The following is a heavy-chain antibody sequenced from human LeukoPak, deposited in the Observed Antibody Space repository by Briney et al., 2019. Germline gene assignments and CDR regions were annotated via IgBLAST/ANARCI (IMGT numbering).Heavy chain of an antibody. Sequence: QTSETLSLTCAVSGGSISSSNWWSWVRQAPGNGLERVSVIYGDGRTSHSASVRGRFTISRDNSKNIVSLQMNNLRAEDTAVYYCARGRGLGVVSPYFDYWGQGTLVTVSS. D-gene: IGHD3-3*01. CDR2: IYGDGRT. CDR3: ARGRGLGVVSPYFDY. V-gene: IGHV3-53*01. CDR1: GGSISSSNW. J-gene: IGHJ4*02.